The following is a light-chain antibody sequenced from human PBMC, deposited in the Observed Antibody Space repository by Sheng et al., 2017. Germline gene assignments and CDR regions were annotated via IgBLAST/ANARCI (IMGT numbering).Light chain of an antibody. Sequence: TQSPGTLSLSPGQRATLSCRASQSVSSSFLAWYQQKPGNAPKLLISAASTLQSGVPSRFSGSGSGTDFSLTISSLQPEDFATYFCQQINTFPPVFGQGTKVDIK. CDR3: QQINTFPPV. CDR1: QSVSSS. CDR2: AAS. J-gene: IGKJ1*01. V-gene: IGKV1-12*01.